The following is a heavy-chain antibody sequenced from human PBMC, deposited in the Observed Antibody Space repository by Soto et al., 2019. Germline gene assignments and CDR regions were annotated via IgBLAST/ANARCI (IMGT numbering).Heavy chain of an antibody. CDR2: MNPNSGNT. Sequence: ASVKVSCKASGYTFTSYDINWVRQATGQGLEWMGWMNPNSGNTGYAQKFQGRVTMTRNTSISTAYMELSSLRSEDTAVYYCARDRRSVTTYYYYMDVWGKGTTVTVSS. V-gene: IGHV1-8*01. CDR1: GYTFTSYD. CDR3: ARDRRSVTTYYYYMDV. J-gene: IGHJ6*03. D-gene: IGHD4-4*01.